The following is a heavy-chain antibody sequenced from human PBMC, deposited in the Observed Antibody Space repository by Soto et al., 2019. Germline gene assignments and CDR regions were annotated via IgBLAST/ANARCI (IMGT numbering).Heavy chain of an antibody. V-gene: IGHV4-39*01. CDR2: IYYSGST. CDR3: ARHITIFGVVRYFDY. CDR1: GGSISSSSYY. J-gene: IGHJ4*02. Sequence: SETLSLTCTVSGGSISSSSYYWGWIRQPPGKGLEWIGSIYYSGSTYYNPSLKSRVTISVDTSKNQFSLKLSSVTAADTAVYYCARHITIFGVVRYFDYWGQGTLVTVS. D-gene: IGHD3-3*01.